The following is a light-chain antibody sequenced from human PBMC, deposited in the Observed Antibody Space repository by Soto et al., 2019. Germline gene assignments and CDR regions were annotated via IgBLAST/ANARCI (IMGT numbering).Light chain of an antibody. CDR1: SSDVGGYNL. J-gene: IGLJ1*01. V-gene: IGLV2-11*01. CDR3: CSYAGNFAYV. Sequence: QSVLTQPRSVSDSPGQSVATSCIGTSSDVGGYNLVSWYQQYPGKAPKLLIYDVNKRPSGVPDRFSGSKSGNTASLTISGLQAEDEADYYCCSYAGNFAYVFGTGTRSPS. CDR2: DVN.